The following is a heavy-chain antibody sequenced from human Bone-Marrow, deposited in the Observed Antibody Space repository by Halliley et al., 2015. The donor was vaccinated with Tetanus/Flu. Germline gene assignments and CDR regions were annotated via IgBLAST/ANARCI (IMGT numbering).Heavy chain of an antibody. J-gene: IGHJ3*02. CDR2: IYYSGNT. CDR1: GVSISSGGYY. D-gene: IGHD3-10*01. CDR3: ARGHRYGSGSYADM. V-gene: IGHV4-31*03. Sequence: TLSLTCIVSGVSISSGGYYWSWIRQHPGKGLEWIGYIYYSGNTYYNPSLKSRVSISVDTSKNQFSLKLSSVTAADTAVYFCARGHRYGSGSYADMWGRGTMVTVSS.